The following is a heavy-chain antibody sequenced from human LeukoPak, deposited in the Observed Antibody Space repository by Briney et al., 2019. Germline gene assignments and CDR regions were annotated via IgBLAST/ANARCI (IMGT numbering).Heavy chain of an antibody. Sequence: GGSLRLSCAASGFTFSSYAMSWVRQAPGKGLEWVSAISGSGGSTYYADSVKGRFTISRDNSKNTLYLQLNSRRADDTAVYYCAKGGGGSSRDYWGQGTLVTVSS. CDR3: AKGGGGSSRDY. D-gene: IGHD1-26*01. J-gene: IGHJ4*02. CDR2: ISGSGGST. V-gene: IGHV3-23*01. CDR1: GFTFSSYA.